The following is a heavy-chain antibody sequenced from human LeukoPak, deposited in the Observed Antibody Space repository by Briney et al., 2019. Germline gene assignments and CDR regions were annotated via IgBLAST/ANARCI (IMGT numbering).Heavy chain of an antibody. CDR1: GYTFTSYD. CDR2: MNPNSGNT. J-gene: IGHJ4*02. V-gene: IGHV1-8*03. CDR3: ARKFRWEVLDY. D-gene: IGHD1-26*01. Sequence: ASVKVSYKASGYTFTSYDINWVRQATGQGLEWMGCMNPNSGNTGYAQKFQGRVTITRNTSISTAYMELSSLRSEDTAVYYCARKFRWEVLDYWGQGTLVTVSS.